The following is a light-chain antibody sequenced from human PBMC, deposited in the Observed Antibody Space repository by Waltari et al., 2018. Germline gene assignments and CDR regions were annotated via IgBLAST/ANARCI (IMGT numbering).Light chain of an antibody. Sequence: DIVMTQSPDSLTVSLGERATINCKSSQTLFYSSNNKNYLAWYQLEPGQPPKLLIFWASTRESGVPDRFSGSGSATDFTLTIDTLQAEDVAVYYCQQYYTTPTFGQGTKVEIK. V-gene: IGKV4-1*01. CDR3: QQYYTTPT. CDR1: QTLFYSSNNKNY. CDR2: WAS. J-gene: IGKJ1*01.